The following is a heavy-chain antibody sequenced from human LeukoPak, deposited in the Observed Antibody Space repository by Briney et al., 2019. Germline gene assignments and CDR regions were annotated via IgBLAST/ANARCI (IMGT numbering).Heavy chain of an antibody. V-gene: IGHV3-48*01. CDR3: AKDLYYYDSSGQSFDY. D-gene: IGHD3-22*01. Sequence: GGSLRLSCAASGFTFGPYTMNWVRQAPGKGLEWVSFISSSSSDTIYYADSVKGRLTISRDNSKNTLYLQMNSLRAEDTAVYYCAKDLYYYDSSGQSFDYWGQGTLVTVSS. J-gene: IGHJ4*02. CDR1: GFTFGPYT. CDR2: ISSSSSDTI.